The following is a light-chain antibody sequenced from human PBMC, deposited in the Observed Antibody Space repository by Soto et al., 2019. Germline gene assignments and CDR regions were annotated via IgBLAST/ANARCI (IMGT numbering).Light chain of an antibody. CDR3: QQYASSPIT. CDR1: QSFSRSF. V-gene: IGKV3-20*01. J-gene: IGKJ5*01. CDR2: GAS. Sequence: EIVLTQSPGTLYLSPGERATLSCRASQSFSRSFLAWYQQKPGQAPRLLIYGASTRATGIPDRFSGSGSGTDFTLSITRLEPEDFAVYYCQQYASSPITFGQGTRLDI.